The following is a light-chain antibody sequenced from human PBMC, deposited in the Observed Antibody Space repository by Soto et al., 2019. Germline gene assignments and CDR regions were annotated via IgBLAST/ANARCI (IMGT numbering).Light chain of an antibody. J-gene: IGLJ1*01. CDR3: SSYTSSSTYV. CDR1: STDIGRYNY. Sequence: QSALTQPASVSGSPGQSITISCTGTSTDIGRYNYVFWYQQHPGKAPKLMIYDVSNRPSGVSNRFSGSKSGNTASLTISGLQAEDEADYYCSSYTSSSTYVFGTGTKVTVL. V-gene: IGLV2-14*03. CDR2: DVS.